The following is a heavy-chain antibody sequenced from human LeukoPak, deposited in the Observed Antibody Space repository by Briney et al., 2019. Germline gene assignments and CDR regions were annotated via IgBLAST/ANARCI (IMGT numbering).Heavy chain of an antibody. J-gene: IGHJ4*02. V-gene: IGHV4-31*03. CDR2: IYYGGST. CDR3: ARGYDSSGYYPRPMGY. D-gene: IGHD3-22*01. Sequence: SETLSLTCTVSGGSISSGGYYWGWIRQHPGKGLEWIGYIYYGGSTYYNPSLKSRVTISVDTSKNQFSLKLSSVTAADTAVYYCARGYDSSGYYPRPMGYWGQGTLVTVSS. CDR1: GGSISSGGYY.